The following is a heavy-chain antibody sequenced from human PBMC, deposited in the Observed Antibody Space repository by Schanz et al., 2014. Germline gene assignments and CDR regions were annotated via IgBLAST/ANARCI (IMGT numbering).Heavy chain of an antibody. CDR2: INPSGGST. J-gene: IGHJ4*02. Sequence: QGQLVQSGPEVKEPGASVKVSCKASGYTFTDYGVIWVRQAPGQGLEWMGIINPSGGSTRYGQKFQGRITVTTDTSTSTVYLELSSLRSDDTAVYYCGRGFSRSYIDFWGQGTLITVSS. CDR3: GRGFSRSYIDF. D-gene: IGHD6-6*01. V-gene: IGHV1-46*03. CDR1: GYTFTDYG.